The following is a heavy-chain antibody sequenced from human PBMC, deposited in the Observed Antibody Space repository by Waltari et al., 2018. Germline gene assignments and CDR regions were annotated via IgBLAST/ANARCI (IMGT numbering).Heavy chain of an antibody. CDR2: ISYDGMNK. V-gene: IGHV3-30*18. D-gene: IGHD4-17*01. CDR3: AKDRPYGGPTQLFQH. CDR1: GFTFSSYG. Sequence: QVQLVESGGGLVQPGRSLRLSCAASGFTFSSYGMHWVRQAPGKGLEWVAVISYDGMNKYYADSVKGRFTISRDNSKNTLYLQMNSLRAEDTAVYYCAKDRPYGGPTQLFQHWGQGTLVTVSS. J-gene: IGHJ1*01.